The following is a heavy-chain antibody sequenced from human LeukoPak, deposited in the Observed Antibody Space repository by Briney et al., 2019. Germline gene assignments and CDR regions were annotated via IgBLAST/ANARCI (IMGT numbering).Heavy chain of an antibody. V-gene: IGHV3-23*01. J-gene: IGHJ4*02. Sequence: GGSLRLACAASGFTFSTYAMSWVRQAPGKGLEWVSAISGSSGSTYYADSVKGRFTISRDNSKNTLYLQMNSLRAEDTAVYYCAKDTIKFTIPGYFDYWGQGTLVTVSS. CDR3: AKDTIKFTIPGYFDY. D-gene: IGHD3-3*01. CDR1: GFTFSTYA. CDR2: ISGSSGST.